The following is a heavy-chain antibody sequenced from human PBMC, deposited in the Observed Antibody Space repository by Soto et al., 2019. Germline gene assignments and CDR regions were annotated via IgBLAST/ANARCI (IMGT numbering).Heavy chain of an antibody. Sequence: PSETLSLTCTVSGGSISSYYRSWILQPPGKGLEWIGYIYYSGSTNYNPSLKSRVTISVDTSKNQFSLKLSSVTAADTAVYYCARHLPYYYDSSGYYSDWGQGTLVTVSS. V-gene: IGHV4-59*08. J-gene: IGHJ4*02. CDR1: GGSISSYY. D-gene: IGHD3-22*01. CDR2: IYYSGST. CDR3: ARHLPYYYDSSGYYSD.